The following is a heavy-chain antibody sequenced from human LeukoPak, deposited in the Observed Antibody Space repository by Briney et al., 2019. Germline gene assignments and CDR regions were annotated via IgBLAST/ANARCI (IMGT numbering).Heavy chain of an antibody. Sequence: GGSLRLSCAASGFTFSSYAMSWARQAPGKGLEWVSAISGSGGSTYYADSVKGRFTISRDNSKNTLYLQMNSLRAEDTAVYYCAKANPGTAMVPYYYGMDVWGQGTTVTVSS. CDR1: GFTFSSYA. D-gene: IGHD5-18*01. CDR2: ISGSGGST. CDR3: AKANPGTAMVPYYYGMDV. J-gene: IGHJ6*02. V-gene: IGHV3-23*01.